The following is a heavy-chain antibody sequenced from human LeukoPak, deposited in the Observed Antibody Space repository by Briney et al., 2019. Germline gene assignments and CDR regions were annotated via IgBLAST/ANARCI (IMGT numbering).Heavy chain of an antibody. J-gene: IGHJ4*02. CDR3: ARRGSGSYYGFDY. Sequence: GESLKISCKGSGYSFTSYWIGWVRQMPGKGLEWMGIIYPGDSDTRYSPSFEGQVTISADKSISTAYLQWSSLKASDSAMYYCARRGSGSYYGFDYWGQGTLVTVSS. CDR1: GYSFTSYW. D-gene: IGHD1-26*01. CDR2: IYPGDSDT. V-gene: IGHV5-51*01.